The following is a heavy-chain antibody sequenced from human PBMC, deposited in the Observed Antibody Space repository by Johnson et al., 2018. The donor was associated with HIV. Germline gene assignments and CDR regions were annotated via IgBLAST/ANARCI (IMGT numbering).Heavy chain of an antibody. J-gene: IGHJ3*01. Sequence: QVQLVESGGGLVKPGGSLRVSCAASGFTFRDYHMSWIRQAPGNGLGWVALISYDGSNKYYADSVKGRFTILRDNSKNTLYLQMNSLRVEDTAVYYCARAKVNWTQGDAFDVWGKGTMVTVAS. D-gene: IGHD1-1*01. CDR3: ARAKVNWTQGDAFDV. CDR2: ISYDGSNK. CDR1: GFTFRDYH. V-gene: IGHV3-30*03.